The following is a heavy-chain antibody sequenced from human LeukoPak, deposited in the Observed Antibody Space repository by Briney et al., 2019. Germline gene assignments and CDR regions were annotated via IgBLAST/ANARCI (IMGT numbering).Heavy chain of an antibody. CDR2: INHSGST. V-gene: IGHV4-34*01. J-gene: IGHJ4*02. D-gene: IGHD3-3*01. Sequence: SETLSLTCAVYGGSFSGYYWSWIRQPPGKGLEWIGEINHSGSTNYNPSLKSRVTISVDTSKNQFSLKLSSVTAADTAVYYCASVLRFLEWSRFDYWGQGTLVTVSS. CDR1: GGSFSGYY. CDR3: ASVLRFLEWSRFDY.